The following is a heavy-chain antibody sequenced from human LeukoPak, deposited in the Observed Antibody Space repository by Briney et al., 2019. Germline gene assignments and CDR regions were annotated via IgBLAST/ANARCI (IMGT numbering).Heavy chain of an antibody. CDR1: GYTFTSYD. Sequence: ASVKVSCKASGYTFTSYDINWVRQATGQGLEWMGWMNPNSGNTGYAQKFQGRVTMTRNTSISTAYMELSSLRSEDTAVYYCARVPFPRGAMARYNWFDPWGQGTLVTVSS. D-gene: IGHD3-10*01. J-gene: IGHJ5*02. V-gene: IGHV1-8*01. CDR2: MNPNSGNT. CDR3: ARVPFPRGAMARYNWFDP.